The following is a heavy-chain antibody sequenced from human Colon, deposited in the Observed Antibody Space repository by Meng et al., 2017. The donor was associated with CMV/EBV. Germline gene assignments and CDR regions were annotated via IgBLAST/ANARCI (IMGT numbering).Heavy chain of an antibody. CDR2: INGVGDTT. V-gene: IGHV3-23*01. CDR1: GFTFKDFD. Sequence: ESLKISCSASGFTFKDFDMTWVRQAPGKGLEWVSGINGVGDTTYYADSVKGRFTISRDNSKNTLYLRMIDLRAEDTAMYYCAKDRAYCGSFSCSPNYFDGWGQGNLVTVSS. J-gene: IGHJ4*02. CDR3: AKDRAYCGSFSCSPNYFDG. D-gene: IGHD2-21*01.